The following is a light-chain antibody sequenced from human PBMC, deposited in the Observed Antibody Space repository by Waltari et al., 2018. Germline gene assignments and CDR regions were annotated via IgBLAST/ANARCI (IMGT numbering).Light chain of an antibody. V-gene: IGLV2-11*01. J-gene: IGLJ1*01. CDR3: CSYRGSFV. Sequence: QSALTQSRSVSGSPGQSVTISCTGTSSDVGGYNYVSWYQQNPGQAPKLMIYDVSKRPSGVPDRFSGSKSGNTASLTISGLQAEDDGDYYCCSYRGSFVFGTGTKVTVL. CDR1: SSDVGGYNY. CDR2: DVS.